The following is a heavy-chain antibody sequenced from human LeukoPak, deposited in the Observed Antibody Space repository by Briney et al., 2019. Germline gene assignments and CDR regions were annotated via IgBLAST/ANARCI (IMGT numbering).Heavy chain of an antibody. D-gene: IGHD6-19*01. V-gene: IGHV3-30-3*01. CDR1: GFTFSSYA. J-gene: IGHJ4*02. Sequence: GGSLRLSCAASGFTFSSYAMHWVRQAPGKGLEWVAVISYDGSNKYYADSVKGRFTISRDNSKNRLYLQMNSLRAKDTAVYYCARENAVAVNFDYWGQGTLVTVSS. CDR2: ISYDGSNK. CDR3: ARENAVAVNFDY.